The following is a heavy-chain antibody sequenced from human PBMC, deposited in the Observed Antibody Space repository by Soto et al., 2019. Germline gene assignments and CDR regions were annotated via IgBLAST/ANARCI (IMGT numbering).Heavy chain of an antibody. CDR3: AKDLLPNTVTTCGS. CDR2: ISSDGNNK. Sequence: HVQLVESGGGVVQPGRSLRLSCAASGFTFDSYGMHWVRQAPGKGLEWVAVISSDGNNKYYADSVKGRFTISRDNFKNTLYLQMSSLRADDTAVYYCAKDLLPNTVTTCGSWGQGTLVTVSS. J-gene: IGHJ5*02. D-gene: IGHD4-17*01. CDR1: GFTFDSYG. V-gene: IGHV3-30*18.